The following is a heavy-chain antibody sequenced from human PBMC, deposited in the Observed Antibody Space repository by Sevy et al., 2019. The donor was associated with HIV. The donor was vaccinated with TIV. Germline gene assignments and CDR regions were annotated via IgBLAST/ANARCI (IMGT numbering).Heavy chain of an antibody. J-gene: IGHJ4*02. Sequence: SETLSLTCAVSGYSISSGYYWGWIRQPPGKGLEWIGSIYHSGSTYYNPSLKSRVTTSVDTSKNQFSLKLSSVTAADTAVYYCARDSIVVVVAATGSFDYWGQGTLVTVSS. CDR3: ARDSIVVVVAATGSFDY. CDR1: GYSISSGYY. D-gene: IGHD2-15*01. CDR2: IYHSGST. V-gene: IGHV4-38-2*02.